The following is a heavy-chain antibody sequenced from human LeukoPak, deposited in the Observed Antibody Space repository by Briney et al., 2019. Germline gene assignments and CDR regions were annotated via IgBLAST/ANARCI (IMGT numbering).Heavy chain of an antibody. D-gene: IGHD2-2*01. CDR1: GFTFSSYA. CDR3: ARDLVPADIHFYYYYYGMDV. Sequence: SGGSLRLSCAASGFTFSSYAMHWVRQAPGKGLEWVAVISYDGSNKYYADSVKGRFTISRDNSKNTLYLQMNSLRAEDTAVYYCARDLVPADIHFYYYYYGMDVWGQGTTVTVSS. J-gene: IGHJ6*02. V-gene: IGHV3-30*04. CDR2: ISYDGSNK.